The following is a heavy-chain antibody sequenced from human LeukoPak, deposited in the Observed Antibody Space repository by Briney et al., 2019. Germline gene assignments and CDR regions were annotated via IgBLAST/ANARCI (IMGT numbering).Heavy chain of an antibody. CDR1: GYTFTGYY. V-gene: IGHV1-2*02. Sequence: GASVKVSCKASGYTFTGYYMHWVRQAPGQGLEWMGWINPNSGGTDYAQKFQGRVTMTRDTSISTAYMELSRLRSDDTAVYYCARVRVLLWFGEFREFDPWGQGTLVTVSS. CDR2: INPNSGGT. D-gene: IGHD3-10*01. CDR3: ARVRVLLWFGEFREFDP. J-gene: IGHJ5*02.